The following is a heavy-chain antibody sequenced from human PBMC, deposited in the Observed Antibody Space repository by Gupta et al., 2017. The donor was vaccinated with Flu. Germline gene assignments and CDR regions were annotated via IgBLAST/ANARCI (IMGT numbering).Heavy chain of an antibody. D-gene: IGHD6-6*01. CDR2: ISGSGGST. CDR1: GFTFSSYA. Sequence: EVQLLESGGGLVQPGGSLRLSCAASGFTFSSYAMSWVRQAPGKGLEWVSAISGSGGSTYYADSVKGRFTISRDNSKNTLYLQMNSLRAEDTAVYYCARPGAIADRGSQDAFDIWGQGTMVTVSS. CDR3: ARPGAIADRGSQDAFDI. J-gene: IGHJ3*02. V-gene: IGHV3-23*01.